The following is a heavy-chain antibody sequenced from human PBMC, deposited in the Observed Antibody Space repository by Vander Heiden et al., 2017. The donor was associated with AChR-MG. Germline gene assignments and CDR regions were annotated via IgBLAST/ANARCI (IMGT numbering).Heavy chain of an antibody. J-gene: IGHJ4*02. Sequence: QAPGKGLEWVSAISGSGGSTYYADSVKGRFTISRDNSKNTLYLQMNSLRAEDTAVYYCAKELNRLKVVAATGSDYWGQGTLVTVSS. D-gene: IGHD2-15*01. V-gene: IGHV3-23*01. CDR2: ISGSGGST. CDR3: AKELNRLKVVAATGSDY.